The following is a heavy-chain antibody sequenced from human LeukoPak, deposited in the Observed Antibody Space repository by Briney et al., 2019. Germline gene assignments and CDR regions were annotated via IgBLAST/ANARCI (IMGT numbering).Heavy chain of an antibody. Sequence: GGSLRLSCAASGFTFSSYWMSWVRQAPGKGLEWVANIKQDGSEKYYVDSVKGRFTISRDNAKNSLYLQMNSLRAEDAAVYYCAREASGYYYYFDYWGQGTLVTVSS. J-gene: IGHJ4*02. CDR1: GFTFSSYW. CDR2: IKQDGSEK. V-gene: IGHV3-7*01. D-gene: IGHD3-22*01. CDR3: AREASGYYYYFDY.